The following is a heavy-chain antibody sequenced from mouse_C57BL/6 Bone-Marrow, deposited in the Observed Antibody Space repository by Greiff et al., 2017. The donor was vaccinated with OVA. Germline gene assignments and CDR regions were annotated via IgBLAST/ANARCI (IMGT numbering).Heavy chain of an antibody. D-gene: IGHD2-12*01. CDR3: AREDYSEDYYAMDY. V-gene: IGHV5-16*01. CDR1: GFTFSDYY. Sequence: EVKLEESEAGLVQPGCSVKLSCTASGFTFSDYYMAWVRQVPEKGLEWVANINYDGSSTYYLDSLKNRFIISRDNAKNILYLQMSSLKSEDTATYYCAREDYSEDYYAMDYWGQGTSVTVSS. CDR2: INYDGSST. J-gene: IGHJ4*01.